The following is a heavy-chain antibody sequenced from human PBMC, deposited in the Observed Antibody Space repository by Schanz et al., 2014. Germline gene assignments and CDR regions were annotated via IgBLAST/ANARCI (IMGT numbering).Heavy chain of an antibody. CDR3: ARERDYYDNSGSSYYFDY. CDR1: GYTFTSYG. CDR2: INAENGNT. Sequence: QVQLVQSGPEVKKLGASVKVSCKASGYTFTSYGISWVRQAPGQGLEWMGWINAENGNTNYAQNFQGRVTMTTDTSPSTASMELSGLRSDDTAVFYCARERDYYDNSGSSYYFDYWGQGTLVTVSS. V-gene: IGHV1-18*04. J-gene: IGHJ4*02. D-gene: IGHD3-22*01.